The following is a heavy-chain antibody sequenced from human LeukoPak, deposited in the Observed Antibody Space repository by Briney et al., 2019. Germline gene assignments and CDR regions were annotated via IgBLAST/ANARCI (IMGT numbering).Heavy chain of an antibody. V-gene: IGHV4-4*07. CDR2: IYTSGST. CDR3: AGGSAAGQYYYYYYYMDV. Sequence: KPSETLSLTCTVSGGSISSYYWSWIQQPAGKGLEWIGRIYTSGSTNYNPSLKSRVTMSVDTSKNQFSLKLSSVTAADTAVYYCAGGSAAGQYYYYYYYMDVWGKGTTVTISS. CDR1: GGSISSYY. J-gene: IGHJ6*03. D-gene: IGHD6-13*01.